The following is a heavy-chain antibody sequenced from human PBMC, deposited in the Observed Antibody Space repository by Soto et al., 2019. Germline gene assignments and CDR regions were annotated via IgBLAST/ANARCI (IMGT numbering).Heavy chain of an antibody. V-gene: IGHV3-23*01. J-gene: IGHJ2*01. D-gene: IGHD2-15*01. CDR2: ISGSGGTT. CDR3: FQAEDGIRDTVPVSAFLLNRSSDL. Sequence: GKGHEWVSAISGSGGTTYYADAVKGRVTLSRDNFRNTLYLQINSLRAEDTVVYFFFQAEDGIRDTVPVSAFLLNRSSDL.